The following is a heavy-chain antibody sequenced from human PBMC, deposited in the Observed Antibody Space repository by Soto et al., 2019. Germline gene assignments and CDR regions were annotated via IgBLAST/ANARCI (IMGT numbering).Heavy chain of an antibody. CDR1: GGSISSYY. D-gene: IGHD3-10*01. V-gene: IGHV4-4*07. J-gene: IGHJ6*02. CDR3: ARVGITMVRENYYYYGMDV. Sequence: LSLTCTVSGGSISSYYWSWIRQPAGKGLEWIGRIYTSGSTNYNPSLKSRVTMSVDTSKNQFSLKLSSVTAADTAVYYCARVGITMVRENYYYYGMDVWGQGTTVTVSS. CDR2: IYTSGST.